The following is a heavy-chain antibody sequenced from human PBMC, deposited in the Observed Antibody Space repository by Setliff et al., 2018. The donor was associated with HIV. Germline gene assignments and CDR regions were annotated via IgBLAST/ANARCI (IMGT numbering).Heavy chain of an antibody. CDR1: GYTFTSYG. Sequence: GASVTVSCKASGYTFTSYGISWVRQAPGQGLEWMGWISAYNGNTNYAQKLQGRVTMTTDTSTSTAYMELRSLRSDDTAVYYCARGTYYNFWSGYYTGMNSDAFDIWGQGTMVTVSS. CDR3: ARGTYYNFWSGYYTGMNSDAFDI. J-gene: IGHJ3*02. CDR2: ISAYNGNT. D-gene: IGHD3-3*01. V-gene: IGHV1-18*01.